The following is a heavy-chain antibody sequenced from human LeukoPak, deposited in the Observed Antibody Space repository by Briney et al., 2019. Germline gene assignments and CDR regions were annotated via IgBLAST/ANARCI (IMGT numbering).Heavy chain of an antibody. CDR1: GYTFTSYG. D-gene: IGHD3-10*01. Sequence: GASVKVSCKASGYTFTSYGISWVRHAPGQGLEWMGWISAYNGNTNYAQKLQGRVTMTTDTSTSTAYMELRSLRSDDTAVYYCARDMGSLDQYYMDVWGKGTTVTVSS. CDR2: ISAYNGNT. CDR3: ARDMGSLDQYYMDV. V-gene: IGHV1-18*01. J-gene: IGHJ6*03.